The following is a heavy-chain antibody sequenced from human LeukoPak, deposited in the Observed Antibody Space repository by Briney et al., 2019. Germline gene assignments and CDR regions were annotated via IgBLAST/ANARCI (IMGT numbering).Heavy chain of an antibody. J-gene: IGHJ5*02. CDR3: ANSAWGFSSSWYWFDP. D-gene: IGHD6-13*01. CDR1: GFTSSSYA. V-gene: IGHV3-23*01. Sequence: GGSLRLPCAASGFTSSSYAMSWVRQAPGKGREWVSAIRGSGGSTHYADSVKGRFTISSDNSKTTLYLQMNSLRAEDTAVYYCANSAWGFSSSWYWFDPWGQGTLVTVSS. CDR2: IRGSGGST.